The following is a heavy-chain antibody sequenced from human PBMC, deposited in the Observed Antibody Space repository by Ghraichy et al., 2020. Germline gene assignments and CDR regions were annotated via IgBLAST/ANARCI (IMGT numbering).Heavy chain of an antibody. CDR1: GFTFSDAW. D-gene: IGHD1-26*01. Sequence: LSLTCAASGFTFSDAWMSWVRQAPGKGLEWVGRFISKADGGARDYTAPVRGRFSISRDDSINTLYLQMSSLKTEDTAVYYCTTTRRGSAGYWGQGTLVTVSS. V-gene: IGHV3-15*01. J-gene: IGHJ4*02. CDR2: FISKADGGAR. CDR3: TTTRRGSAGY.